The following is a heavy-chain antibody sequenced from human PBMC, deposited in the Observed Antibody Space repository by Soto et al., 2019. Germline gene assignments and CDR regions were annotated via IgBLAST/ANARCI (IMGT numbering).Heavy chain of an antibody. Sequence: QVQLVQSGAEEKKPGASVKVSCKASGYTFTNHAIHWVRQAPGQGLEWMGWINAGKGDTKYPQRFQGRVTLTRDKSAGTAYMELSSLRSEDTAVYYCARNILGGTTGYWGPGTLVTVSS. CDR1: GYTFTNHA. V-gene: IGHV1-3*05. CDR3: ARNILGGTTGY. CDR2: INAGKGDT. D-gene: IGHD1-26*01. J-gene: IGHJ4*02.